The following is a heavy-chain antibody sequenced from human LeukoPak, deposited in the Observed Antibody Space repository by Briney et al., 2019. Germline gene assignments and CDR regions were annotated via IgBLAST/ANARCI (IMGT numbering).Heavy chain of an antibody. Sequence: GGSPRLSCAASGFTFDDYAMHWVRQAPGKGLERVSGISWNSGSIGYADSVKGRFTISRDNAKNSLYLQMNSLRAEDTALYYCAKGLWFGEFHPFDYWGQGTLVTVSS. CDR3: AKGLWFGEFHPFDY. CDR1: GFTFDDYA. CDR2: ISWNSGSI. J-gene: IGHJ4*02. V-gene: IGHV3-9*01. D-gene: IGHD3-10*01.